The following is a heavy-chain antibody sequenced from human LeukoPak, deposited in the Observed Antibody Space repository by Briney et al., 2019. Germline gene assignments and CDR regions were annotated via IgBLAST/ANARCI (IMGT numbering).Heavy chain of an antibody. V-gene: IGHV3-43D*03. CDR2: ISWDGGST. CDR1: GFTFDDYT. D-gene: IGHD6-13*01. CDR3: AKDSDPRYSSSWDLALDY. Sequence: GGSLRLSCAASGFTFDDYTMHWVRQAPGKGLEWVSLISWDGGSTYYADSVKGRFTISRDNSKNSLYLQMNSLRAEDTALYYCAKDSDPRYSSSWDLALDYWGQGTLVTVSS. J-gene: IGHJ4*02.